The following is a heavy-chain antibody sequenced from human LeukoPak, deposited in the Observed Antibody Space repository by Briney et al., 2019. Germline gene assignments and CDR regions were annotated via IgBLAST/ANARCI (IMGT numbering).Heavy chain of an antibody. CDR1: GGSISSSSYD. V-gene: IGHV4-39*01. CDR3: ASKRYYSDTSGYYHDY. J-gene: IGHJ4*02. D-gene: IGHD3-22*01. CDR2: IYYSGNA. Sequence: SETLSLTCTVSGGSISSSSYDWGWIRQPPGKGLEWIGSIYYSGNAYYNPSLKSRVTISVDTSKNQFSLQLSSATAADTAVYYCASKRYYSDTSGYYHDYWGQGTLVTVSS.